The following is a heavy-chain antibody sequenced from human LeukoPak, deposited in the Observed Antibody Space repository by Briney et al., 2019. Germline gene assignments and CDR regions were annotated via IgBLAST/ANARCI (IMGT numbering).Heavy chain of an antibody. D-gene: IGHD6-13*01. CDR1: GFTFNTYG. CDR2: ISYDGSNK. J-gene: IGHJ4*02. Sequence: GRSLRLSCAASGFTFNTYGMHWVRQAPGKGLEWVAVISYDGSNKYYADSVKGRFTISRDNSKNTLYLQMNSLRTEDTALYYCAKCFPGIAAAGPDYWGQGTLVTVSS. CDR3: AKCFPGIAAAGPDY. V-gene: IGHV3-30*18.